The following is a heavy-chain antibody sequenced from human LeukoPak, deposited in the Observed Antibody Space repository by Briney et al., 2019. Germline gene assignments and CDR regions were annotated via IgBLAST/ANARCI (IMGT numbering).Heavy chain of an antibody. CDR3: AKASGWYYYGMDV. CDR2: ISYDGSNK. J-gene: IGHJ6*02. V-gene: IGHV3-30-3*01. D-gene: IGHD6-19*01. CDR1: GFTFSSYA. Sequence: PGGSLRLSCAASGFTFSSYAMHWVRQAPGKGLEWVAVISYDGSNKYYADSVKGRFTISRDNSKNTLYLQMNSLGAEDTAVYYCAKASGWYYYGMDVWGQGTTVTVSS.